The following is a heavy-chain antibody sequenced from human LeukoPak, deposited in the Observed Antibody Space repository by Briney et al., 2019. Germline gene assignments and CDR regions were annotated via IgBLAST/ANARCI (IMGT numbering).Heavy chain of an antibody. Sequence: GGSLRLSCAASGFTFSTSAMSWVRQAPGKGLEWVSAISASASGTYYADSVKGRFTISRDNSRNTLYLQMSTLRAEDTAVYFCAKGGWLENWGRGTLVTVSS. D-gene: IGHD6-19*01. CDR3: AKGGWLEN. V-gene: IGHV3-23*01. CDR2: ISASASGT. J-gene: IGHJ4*02. CDR1: GFTFSTSA.